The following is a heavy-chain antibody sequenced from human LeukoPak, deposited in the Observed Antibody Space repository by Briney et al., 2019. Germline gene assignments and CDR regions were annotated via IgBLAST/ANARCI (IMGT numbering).Heavy chain of an antibody. CDR2: ISGSGGST. Sequence: PGGSLRLSCAASGFTFSSYAMSWVRQAPGKGLEWVSAISGSGGSTYYADSVKGRFTISRDNSKNTLYLQMHSLRAEDTAVYYCASSWTIAVAGRKYYFQYWGQGTLVTVSS. CDR3: ASSWTIAVAGRKYYFQY. D-gene: IGHD6-19*01. V-gene: IGHV3-23*01. J-gene: IGHJ4*02. CDR1: GFTFSSYA.